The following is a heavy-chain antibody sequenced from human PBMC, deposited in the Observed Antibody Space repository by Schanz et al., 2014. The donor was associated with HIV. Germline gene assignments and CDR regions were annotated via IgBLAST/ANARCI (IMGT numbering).Heavy chain of an antibody. J-gene: IGHJ6*02. CDR3: ARGARYGMDV. CDR2: ISAYNGHP. CDR1: GYTFSSYS. Sequence: QVQLVQSGTEVKKPGASVRVSCKASGYTFSSYSLSWVRQAPGQGLEWMGWISAYNGHPHYGQKFQGRFTMTSDTSTTTAYMELRSLRSDDTTVYYCARGARYGMDVWGQGTTVTVSS. V-gene: IGHV1-18*01.